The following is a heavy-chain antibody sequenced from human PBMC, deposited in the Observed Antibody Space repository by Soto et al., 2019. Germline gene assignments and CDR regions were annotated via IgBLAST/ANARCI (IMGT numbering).Heavy chain of an antibody. CDR2: ISGSGGST. D-gene: IGHD3-10*01. CDR1: GFTFSSYA. V-gene: IGHV3-23*01. J-gene: IGHJ4*02. Sequence: GGSLRLSCAASGFTFSSYAMSWVRQAPGKGLEWVSAISGSGGSTYYADSVKGRFTISRDNSKNTLYLQMNSLRAEDTAVYYCAKNVRSVRGVMGYTPPASYFDYWGQGTLVTVSS. CDR3: AKNVRSVRGVMGYTPPASYFDY.